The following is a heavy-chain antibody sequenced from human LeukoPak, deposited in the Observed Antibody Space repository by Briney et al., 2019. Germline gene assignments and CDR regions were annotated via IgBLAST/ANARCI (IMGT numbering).Heavy chain of an antibody. J-gene: IGHJ4*02. Sequence: GASVKVSCKASGYTFTSYAMHWVRQAPGQRLEWMGWINAGNGNTKYSQKFQGRVTITRDTSASTAYMELSSLRSEDTAVYYCARDQGSGGAAAIDNWGQGTLVTVSS. CDR1: GYTFTSYA. CDR2: INAGNGNT. CDR3: ARDQGSGGAAAIDN. V-gene: IGHV1-3*01. D-gene: IGHD6-13*01.